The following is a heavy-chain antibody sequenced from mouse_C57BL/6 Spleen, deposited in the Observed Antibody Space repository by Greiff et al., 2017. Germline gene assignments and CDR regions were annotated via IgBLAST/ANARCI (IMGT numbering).Heavy chain of an antibody. J-gene: IGHJ2*01. CDR1: GYTFTSYW. Sequence: VQLHQPGAELVMPGASVKLSCKASGYTFTSYWMHWVKQRPGQGLEWIGEIDPSDSYTNYNQKFKGKSTLTVDKSSSTAYMQLSSLTSEDSAVYYCASAYGSLYFDYWGQGTTLTVSS. D-gene: IGHD1-1*01. CDR3: ASAYGSLYFDY. V-gene: IGHV1-69*01. CDR2: IDPSDSYT.